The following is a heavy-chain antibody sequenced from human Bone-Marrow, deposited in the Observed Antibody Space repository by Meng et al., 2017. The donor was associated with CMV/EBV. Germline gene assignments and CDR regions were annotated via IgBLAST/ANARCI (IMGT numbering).Heavy chain of an antibody. CDR3: ARDLLGAGATLYYYYYGMDV. V-gene: IGHV3-21*01. Sequence: GGSLRLPCAASGFTFSSYSMNWVRQAPGKGLEWVSSISSSSSYIYYADSVKGRFTSSRDNAKNSLYLQMNSLRAEDTAVYYCARDLLGAGATLYYYYYGMDVWGQGTTVTVSS. CDR1: GFTFSSYS. J-gene: IGHJ6*02. CDR2: ISSSSSYI. D-gene: IGHD1-26*01.